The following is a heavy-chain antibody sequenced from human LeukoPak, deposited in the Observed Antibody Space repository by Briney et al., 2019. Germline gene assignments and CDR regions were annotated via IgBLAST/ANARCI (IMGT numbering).Heavy chain of an antibody. CDR2: INPNSGGT. V-gene: IGHV1-2*06. CDR3: ARDSSSSEYYFDY. D-gene: IGHD6-6*01. Sequence: ASVKVSCKASGYTFTGYYMHWVRQAPGQGLEWMGRINPNSGGTNYAQKFQGRVTMTRDTSISTAYMELSRLRSDDTAVYYCARDSSSSEYYFDYWGQGTLVTVSS. J-gene: IGHJ4*02. CDR1: GYTFTGYY.